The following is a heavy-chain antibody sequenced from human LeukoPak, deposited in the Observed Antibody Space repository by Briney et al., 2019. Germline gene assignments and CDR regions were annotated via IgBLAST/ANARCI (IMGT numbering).Heavy chain of an antibody. Sequence: GGPLTLSCAASGFTVSSSYMSWVRQAPGKGLEWVSIIYSGGSTYYADSVKGRFTISRHKSKNTLYLQMNILRPEDTAVYYCARGGYSGYDYAFDMWGQGTMVTVSS. V-gene: IGHV3-53*04. D-gene: IGHD5-12*01. J-gene: IGHJ3*02. CDR2: IYSGGST. CDR1: GFTVSSSY. CDR3: ARGGYSGYDYAFDM.